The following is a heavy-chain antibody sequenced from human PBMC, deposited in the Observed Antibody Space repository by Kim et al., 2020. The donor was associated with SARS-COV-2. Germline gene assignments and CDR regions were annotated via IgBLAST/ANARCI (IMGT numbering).Heavy chain of an antibody. CDR3: SRPLGGAAAGTLVWHYYY. CDR1: GGSFSGYY. Sequence: SETLSLTCAVYGGSFSGYYWSWIRQPPGKGLEWIGEINHSGSTNYNPSLKSRVTILVDTSKNQFSLKLSSVTAADTAVYYCSRPLGGAAAGTLVWHYYY. V-gene: IGHV4-34*01. D-gene: IGHD6-13*01. CDR2: INHSGST. J-gene: IGHJ6*01.